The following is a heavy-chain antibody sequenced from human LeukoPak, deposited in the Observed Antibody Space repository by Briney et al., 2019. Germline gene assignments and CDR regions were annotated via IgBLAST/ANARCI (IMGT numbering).Heavy chain of an antibody. CDR3: ARDHSGSYRRRAFDN. Sequence: SETLSPTCTVSGGSISSYYWSWIRQPPGKGLEWIGYIYYSGSTNYNPSLKSRVTISVDTSKNQFSLKLSSVTAADTAVYYCARDHSGSYRRRAFDNWGQGTMVTVSS. J-gene: IGHJ3*02. CDR2: IYYSGST. D-gene: IGHD1-26*01. V-gene: IGHV4-59*01. CDR1: GGSISSYY.